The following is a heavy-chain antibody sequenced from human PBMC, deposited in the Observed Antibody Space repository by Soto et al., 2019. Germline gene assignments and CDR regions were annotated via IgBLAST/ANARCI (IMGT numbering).Heavy chain of an antibody. V-gene: IGHV1-69*13. D-gene: IGHD5-18*01. CDR1: GGTFSSYA. J-gene: IGHJ6*02. CDR2: IIPISGTA. Sequence: SVKVSCKASGGTFSSYAISWVRQAPGQGLEWMGGIIPISGTANYAQKFQGRVTITADESTSTAYMELSSLRSEDTAVYYCASKRDTAMVKYYYYGMDVWGQGTKVTVSS. CDR3: ASKRDTAMVKYYYYGMDV.